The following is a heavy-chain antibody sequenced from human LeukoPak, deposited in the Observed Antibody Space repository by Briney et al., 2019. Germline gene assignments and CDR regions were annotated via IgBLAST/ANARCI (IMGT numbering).Heavy chain of an antibody. V-gene: IGHV4-4*02. CDR2: IYYSGST. D-gene: IGHD6-13*01. J-gene: IGHJ5*02. CDR3: ARLHSSRGWFDP. CDR1: GGSISNSNW. Sequence: PSGTLSLTCAVSGGSISNSNWWSWVRQAPGKGLEWIGYIYYSGSTNYNPSLKSRVTISVDTSKNQFSLKLSSVTAADTAVYYCARLHSSRGWFDPWGQGTLVTVSS.